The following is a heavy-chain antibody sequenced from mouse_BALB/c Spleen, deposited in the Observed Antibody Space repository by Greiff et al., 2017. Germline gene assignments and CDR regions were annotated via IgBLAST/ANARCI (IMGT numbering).Heavy chain of an antibody. CDR2: INPGSGGT. D-gene: IGHD2-2*01. Sequence: VQLQQSGAELVRPGTSVKVSCKASGYAFTNYLIEWVKQRPGQGLEWIGVINPGSGGTNYNEKFKGKATLTADKSSSTAYMQLSSLTSDDSAVYFRARSTMVTTGYYYAMDYWGQGTSVTVSS. CDR1: GYAFTNYL. V-gene: IGHV1-54*01. CDR3: ARSTMVTTGYYYAMDY. J-gene: IGHJ4*01.